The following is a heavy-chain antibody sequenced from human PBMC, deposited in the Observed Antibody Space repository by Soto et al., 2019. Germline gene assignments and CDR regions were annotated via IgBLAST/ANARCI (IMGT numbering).Heavy chain of an antibody. CDR2: ISTYNGNT. J-gene: IGHJ4*02. CDR3: ARGPTDYHDKSANYFLDY. D-gene: IGHD3-22*01. V-gene: IGHV1-18*01. CDR1: GYTFITYG. Sequence: QVQLVQSGAEVKKPGASVKVSCKASGYTFITYGVSWVRQAPGQGLDWLGWISTYNGNTRYAERLQGRVTMTTDTTTNTAYMELRNLRSDDTAVYYCARGPTDYHDKSANYFLDYWGQGTLVTVSS.